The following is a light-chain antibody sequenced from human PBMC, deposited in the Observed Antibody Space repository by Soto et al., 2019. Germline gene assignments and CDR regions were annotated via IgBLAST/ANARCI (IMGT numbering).Light chain of an antibody. Sequence: DIQMTQSPSTLSASLGDRVTITCRASQSISSWLARYQQKPGKAPKLLIYKASSLESGVPSRFSGSGSGTTFTLTISRLQADDFATYYCLQYNGYYRTFGQGTKVDIK. CDR3: LQYNGYYRT. V-gene: IGKV1-5*03. J-gene: IGKJ1*01. CDR2: KAS. CDR1: QSISSW.